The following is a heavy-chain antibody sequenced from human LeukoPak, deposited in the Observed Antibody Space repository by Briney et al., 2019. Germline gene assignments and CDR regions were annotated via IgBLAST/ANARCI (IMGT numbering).Heavy chain of an antibody. D-gene: IGHD2-2*01. J-gene: IGHJ5*02. CDR2: INPNSGGT. Sequence: ASVKVSCKASGYTFTGYYMHWVRQAPGQGLEWMGWINPNSGGTNYAQKFQGRVTMTRDTSISTAYMELRSLRSDDTAVYYCARDRCSTSCYNWFDPWGQGTLVTVSS. CDR1: GYTFTGYY. CDR3: ARDRCSTSCYNWFDP. V-gene: IGHV1-2*02.